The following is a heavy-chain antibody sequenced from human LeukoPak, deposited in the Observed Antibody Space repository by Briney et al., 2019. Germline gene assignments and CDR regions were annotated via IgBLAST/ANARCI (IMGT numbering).Heavy chain of an antibody. CDR3: ARNWGVASRYFDY. CDR2: INWNGGST. V-gene: IGHV3-20*04. CDR1: AFTSDDYD. Sequence: PGGSLRLSCAASAFTSDDYDISWVRQAPGKGLEWVSVINWNGGSTGYADSVKGRFTISRDNANNSLYLQMNSLRAEDTALYYCARNWGVASRYFDYWGQGTLVTVSS. D-gene: IGHD3-10*01. J-gene: IGHJ4*02.